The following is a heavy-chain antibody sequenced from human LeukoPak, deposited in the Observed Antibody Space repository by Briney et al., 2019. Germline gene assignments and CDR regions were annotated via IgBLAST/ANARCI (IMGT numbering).Heavy chain of an antibody. CDR2: IYYSGSA. D-gene: IGHD1-1*01. CDR3: ARQAWNYFDY. V-gene: IGHV4-39*01. Sequence: SETLSLTCTISGGSISSSSYYWGWICQPPGKGLEWIGTIYYSGSAYYNPSLKSRVTISVDTSKSQFSLKLSSVTAADTAVYYCARQAWNYFDYWGQGTLVTVSS. J-gene: IGHJ4*02. CDR1: GGSISSSSYY.